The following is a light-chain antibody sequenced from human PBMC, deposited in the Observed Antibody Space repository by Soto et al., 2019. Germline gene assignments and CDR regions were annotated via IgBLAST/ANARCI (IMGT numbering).Light chain of an antibody. CDR2: WAS. CDR1: QSVLRSSNNKNH. Sequence: DIAMTQSPDSQDVSLGERSTINCKSSQSVLRSSNNKNHLAWYQQRPGQPPKLLIYWASTRESGVPDRFSGSGSGTDFTLTISSLQAEDVAVYYCQQYYSILRTFGQGTKVDIK. CDR3: QQYYSILRT. J-gene: IGKJ1*01. V-gene: IGKV4-1*01.